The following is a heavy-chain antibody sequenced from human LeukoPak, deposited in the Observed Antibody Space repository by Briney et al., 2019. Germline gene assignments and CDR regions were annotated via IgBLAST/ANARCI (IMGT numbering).Heavy chain of an antibody. CDR2: ISSSSSYT. D-gene: IGHD3-10*01. Sequence: PGGSLRLSCAASGFTFSDYYMSWIRQAPGRGREWVSYISSSSSYTNYADSVKGRFTISRDNANNSLFLQMNSLRADDTAVYYCARDRVTMVRGTGSGLDVWGQGTTVTVSS. J-gene: IGHJ6*02. CDR3: ARDRVTMVRGTGSGLDV. V-gene: IGHV3-11*05. CDR1: GFTFSDYY.